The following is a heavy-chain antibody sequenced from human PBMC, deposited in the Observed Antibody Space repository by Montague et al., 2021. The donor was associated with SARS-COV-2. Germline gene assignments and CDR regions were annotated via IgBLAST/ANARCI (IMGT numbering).Heavy chain of an antibody. CDR1: GASISTSLYY. CDR2: FYVGGTT. V-gene: IGHV4-61*02. J-gene: IGHJ3*01. D-gene: IGHD2-21*01. Sequence: TLSLTCTVSGASISTSLYYWSWVRQPAGKGLEYIGRFYVGGTTNYNPSLQSRVSMSADTSKNQFSLELTSVTASDSAIYYCARGPSLWFGKSPLYDAFHVWGQGTMVTVSS. CDR3: ARGPSLWFGKSPLYDAFHV.